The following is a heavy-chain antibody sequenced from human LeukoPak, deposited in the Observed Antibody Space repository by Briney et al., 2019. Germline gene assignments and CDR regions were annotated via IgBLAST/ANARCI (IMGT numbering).Heavy chain of an antibody. Sequence: SCKASGYTFSSYAMHWVRQAPGKGLEWVAVISYDGSNKYYVDSVKGRFTISRDNSKNTLYLQMNSLRAEDTAVYYCARSFTNYFAAFDYWGQGTLVTVSS. CDR1: GYTFSSYA. J-gene: IGHJ4*02. V-gene: IGHV3-30-3*01. D-gene: IGHD2-8*01. CDR3: ARSFTNYFAAFDY. CDR2: ISYDGSNK.